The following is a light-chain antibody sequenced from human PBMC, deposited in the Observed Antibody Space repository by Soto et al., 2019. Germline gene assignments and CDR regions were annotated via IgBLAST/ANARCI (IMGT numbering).Light chain of an antibody. V-gene: IGKV3-15*01. Sequence: EIVMTQSPATLSVSPGERATLSCRASQSVSSNLAWYQQKPGQAPRLLIDGASTRATGIPARFSGSGSGTEFALPISSLQSGDVAVYDCQQYNNWPPWTFGGGTKVEIK. CDR2: GAS. CDR3: QQYNNWPPWT. CDR1: QSVSSN. J-gene: IGKJ1*01.